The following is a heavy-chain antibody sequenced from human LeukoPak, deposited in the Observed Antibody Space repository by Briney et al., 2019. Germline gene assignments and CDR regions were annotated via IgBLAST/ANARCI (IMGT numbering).Heavy chain of an antibody. CDR3: VREMATSTFDY. CDR1: GFTFSSYW. Sequence: GGSLRLSCAASGFTFSSYWMHWVRQAPGKGLVWVSRINSDGSSTSYADSVKGRFTISRDNAKNTLYLQMNSLRAEDTAVYYCVREMATSTFDYWGQGTLVTVSS. J-gene: IGHJ4*02. D-gene: IGHD5-24*01. V-gene: IGHV3-74*01. CDR2: INSDGSST.